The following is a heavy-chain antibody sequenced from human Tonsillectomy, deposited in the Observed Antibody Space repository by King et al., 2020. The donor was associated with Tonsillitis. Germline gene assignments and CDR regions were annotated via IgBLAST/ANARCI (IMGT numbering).Heavy chain of an antibody. J-gene: IGHJ3*02. Sequence: QLVQSGAEVKKPGASVKVSCKASGYSFTSHSLSWVRQAPGQGLEWMGWISGYNGKTNYAQKFQGRVIMTIDTSATTAYMEVRSLRSDDTAVYFCAREGDVATTLGSFDGFDIWGRGTTVTVSS. CDR3: AREGDVATTLGSFDGFDI. D-gene: IGHD5-12*01. CDR2: ISGYNGKT. V-gene: IGHV1-18*01. CDR1: GYSFTSHS.